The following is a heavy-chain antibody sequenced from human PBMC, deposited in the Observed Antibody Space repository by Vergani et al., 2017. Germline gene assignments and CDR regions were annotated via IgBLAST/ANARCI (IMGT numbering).Heavy chain of an antibody. J-gene: IGHJ4*02. CDR3: ARGSRQIYSSGWFPDY. CDR1: GGSFSGYY. Sequence: QVQLQQWGAGLLKPSETLSLTCAVYGGSFSGYYWSWIRQPPGKGLEWIGEINHSGSTNYNPSLKSRVTISVDTSTNQFSLKLSSVTAADTAVYYCARGSRQIYSSGWFPDYWGQGTLVTVSS. CDR2: INHSGST. V-gene: IGHV4-34*01. D-gene: IGHD6-19*01.